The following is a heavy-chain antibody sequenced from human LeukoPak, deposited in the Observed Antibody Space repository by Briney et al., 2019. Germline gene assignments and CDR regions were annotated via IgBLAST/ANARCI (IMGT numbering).Heavy chain of an antibody. J-gene: IGHJ4*02. V-gene: IGHV4-39*01. D-gene: IGHD2-2*01. CDR1: GGSISSPTYY. CDR3: ARNLPAADY. Sequence: PSETLSLTCTVSGGSISSPTYYWGWIRQPPGKGLEWIGSIYYSGSTSYNPSLKSRVSIFVDTSQKQFSMKLSSVTAADTAVYYCARNLPAADYWGQGTLVTVSS. CDR2: IYYSGST.